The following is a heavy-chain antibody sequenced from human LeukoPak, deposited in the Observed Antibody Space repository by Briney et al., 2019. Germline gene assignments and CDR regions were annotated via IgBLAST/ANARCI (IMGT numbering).Heavy chain of an antibody. J-gene: IGHJ6*04. Sequence: QAGGSLRLSCAASGFTFSSYSMNWVRQAPGKGLEWVSSISRSGSTKYYADSVKGRFTISRDNAKNSLYLRMNSLRVEDTAVYYCAELGITMIGGVWGKGTTVTISS. D-gene: IGHD3-10*02. CDR1: GFTFSSYS. V-gene: IGHV3-48*04. CDR3: AELGITMIGGV. CDR2: ISRSGSTK.